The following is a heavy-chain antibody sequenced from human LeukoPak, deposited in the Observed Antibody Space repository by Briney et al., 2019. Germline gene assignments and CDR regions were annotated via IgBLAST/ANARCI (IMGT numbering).Heavy chain of an antibody. CDR2: FDPVVGET. V-gene: IGHV1-24*01. Sequence: ASVKVSCKVTGNTLSEFSMHWVRQSPGKGLEWMGGFDPVVGETVYAQKFQGRVTMTEDTSTETAYMELSSLRSEDTAVYYCATDLLAGGLKTFDPWGQGTLVTVSS. J-gene: IGHJ5*02. CDR1: GNTLSEFS. CDR3: ATDLLAGGLKTFDP.